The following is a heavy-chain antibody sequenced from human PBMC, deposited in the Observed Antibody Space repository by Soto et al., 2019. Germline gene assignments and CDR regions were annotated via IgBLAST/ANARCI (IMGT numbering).Heavy chain of an antibody. D-gene: IGHD5-12*01. J-gene: IGHJ6*02. V-gene: IGHV3-30*18. CDR1: GFTFSSYG. CDR3: AKDGIVATIPSGMDV. Sequence: QVQLVESGGGVVRPGRSLRLSCAASGFTFSSYGMHWVRQAPGKGLEWVAVISYDGSNKYYADSVKGRFTISRHNSKNTLYLQMNSLRAEDTAVYYGAKDGIVATIPSGMDVWGQGATFTVSS. CDR2: ISYDGSNK.